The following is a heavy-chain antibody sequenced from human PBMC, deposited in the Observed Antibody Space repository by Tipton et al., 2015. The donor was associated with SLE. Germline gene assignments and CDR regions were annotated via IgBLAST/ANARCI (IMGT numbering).Heavy chain of an antibody. J-gene: IGHJ3*02. CDR2: IRYDGSNK. CDR3: ARDRAGRAGAFDI. Sequence: SLRLSCAASGFTFSNYGMHWVRQAPGKGLEWVAFIRYDGSNKYYADSVKGRFTISRDNAKNSLYLQMNSLRAEDTAVYYCARDRAGRAGAFDIWGQGTMVTVSS. D-gene: IGHD6-19*01. CDR1: GFTFSNYG. V-gene: IGHV3-30*02.